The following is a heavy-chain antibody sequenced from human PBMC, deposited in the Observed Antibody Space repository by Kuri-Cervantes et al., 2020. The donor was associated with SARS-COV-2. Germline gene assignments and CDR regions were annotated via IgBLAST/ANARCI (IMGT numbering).Heavy chain of an antibody. J-gene: IGHJ5*02. V-gene: IGHV4-34*01. CDR2: INHSGST. CDR1: GGSFSGYY. CDR3: ARHSDYSSTLLRFLDPQWGFDP. D-gene: IGHD3-3*01. Sequence: SETLSLTCAVYGGSFSGYYWSWIRQPPGKGLEWIGEINHSGSTNTNPSLKSRVTVSVDTSKKQFSLKLSSVTAADTAVYYCARHSDYSSTLLRFLDPQWGFDPWGQGTLVTVSS.